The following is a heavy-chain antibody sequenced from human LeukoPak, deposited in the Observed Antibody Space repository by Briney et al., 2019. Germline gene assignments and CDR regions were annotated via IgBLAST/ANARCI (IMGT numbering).Heavy chain of an antibody. J-gene: IGHJ3*02. CDR1: GNSISFHF. CDR2: TYYGGST. Sequence: SETLSLTCSVSGNSISFHFWSWIRQPPGKGLEWIGHTYYGGSTDYNPSLASRVTVSADTSKNQFSLKLSSVTAADTAVYYCATLGRAAGNAFDIWGQGTVVIVSS. CDR3: ATLGRAAGNAFDI. D-gene: IGHD1-26*01. V-gene: IGHV4-59*11.